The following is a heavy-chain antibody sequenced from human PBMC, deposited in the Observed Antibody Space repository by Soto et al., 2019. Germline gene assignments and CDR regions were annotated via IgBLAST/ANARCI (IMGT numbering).Heavy chain of an antibody. Sequence: GGSLRLSCAASGFTFSSYAMHWVRQAPGKGLEWVAVISYDGSNKYYADSVKGRFTISRDNSKNTLYLQMNSLRAEDTVVYYFARGPIALAGDSYYYGMDVWGQGTTVTVS. CDR1: GFTFSSYA. V-gene: IGHV3-30-3*01. D-gene: IGHD6-19*01. CDR3: ARGPIALAGDSYYYGMDV. CDR2: ISYDGSNK. J-gene: IGHJ6*02.